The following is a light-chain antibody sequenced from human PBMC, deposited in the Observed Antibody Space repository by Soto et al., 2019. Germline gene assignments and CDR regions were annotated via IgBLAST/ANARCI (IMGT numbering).Light chain of an antibody. J-gene: IGLJ2*01. CDR2: EVT. V-gene: IGLV2-11*01. Sequence: QSALTQPRSVSGSPGQSVTISCTGTSSDVGAYNYVSWYQQYPGKAPTLIIFEVTKRPSGVPDRFSGYKSGNTASLTISGLQADDEAHYYCCSWSDTSTLFCGGTTLTVL. CDR3: CSWSDTSTL. CDR1: SSDVGAYNY.